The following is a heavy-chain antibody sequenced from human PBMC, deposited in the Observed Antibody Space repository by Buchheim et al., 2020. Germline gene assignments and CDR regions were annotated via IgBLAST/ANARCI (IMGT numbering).Heavy chain of an antibody. V-gene: IGHV4-34*01. CDR1: GGSFSGYY. CDR2: INHSGST. CDR3: ARGGITIFGVVTRTGGWFDP. D-gene: IGHD3-3*01. J-gene: IGHJ5*02. Sequence: QVQLQQWGAGLLKPSETLSLTCAVYGGSFSGYYWSWIRQPPGKGLEWIGEINHSGSTNYNPSLKSRVTISVDTSKNQFSLKLSSVTAADTAVYYCARGGITIFGVVTRTGGWFDPWGQGTL.